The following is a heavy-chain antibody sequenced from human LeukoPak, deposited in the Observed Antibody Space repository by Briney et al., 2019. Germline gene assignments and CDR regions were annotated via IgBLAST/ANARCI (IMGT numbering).Heavy chain of an antibody. Sequence: SETLSLTCTVSGDSISNRDYYWGWIRRPPGKGLEWIGTVYFTGRTYYNPSLTSRVTISGDTSKNQFSLKLTSVTAADTAIYYCARRYSGSSRIDCWGQGTLVTVSS. CDR3: ARRYSGSSRIDC. V-gene: IGHV4-39*01. D-gene: IGHD6-6*01. CDR2: VYFTGRT. J-gene: IGHJ4*02. CDR1: GDSISNRDYY.